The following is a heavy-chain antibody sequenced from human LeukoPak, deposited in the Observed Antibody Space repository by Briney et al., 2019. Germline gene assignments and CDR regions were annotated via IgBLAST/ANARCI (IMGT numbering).Heavy chain of an antibody. CDR2: ISAYKGNT. D-gene: IGHD6-6*01. V-gene: IGHV1-18*01. J-gene: IGHJ4*02. CDR3: ARNIAARTFDY. CDR1: GYTFTSYG. Sequence: ASVKVSCKASGYTFTSYGISWVRQAPGQGLEWMGWISAYKGNTNYAQKFQGRVTMTTDKSTSTAYMELSSLRSEDTAVYYCARNIAARTFDYWGQGTLVTVSS.